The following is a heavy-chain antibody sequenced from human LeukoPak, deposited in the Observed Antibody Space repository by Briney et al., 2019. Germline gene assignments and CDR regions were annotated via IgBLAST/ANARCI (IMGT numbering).Heavy chain of an antibody. CDR3: ARDWYYGSGSYHFDY. D-gene: IGHD3-10*01. CDR2: ISSSSSYI. J-gene: IGHJ4*02. V-gene: IGHV3-21*01. Sequence: SGGSLRLSCAASGFTFSSYSMNWVRQAPGKGLEWVSSISSSSSYIYYADSVKGRLTISRDNAKNSLYLQMNSLRAEDTAVYYCARDWYYGSGSYHFDYWGQGTLVTVSS. CDR1: GFTFSSYS.